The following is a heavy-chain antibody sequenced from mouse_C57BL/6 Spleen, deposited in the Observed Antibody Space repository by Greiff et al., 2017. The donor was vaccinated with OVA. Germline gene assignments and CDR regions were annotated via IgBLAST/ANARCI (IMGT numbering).Heavy chain of an antibody. D-gene: IGHD2-5*01. J-gene: IGHJ3*01. CDR1: GYAFSSSW. V-gene: IGHV1-82*01. CDR2: IYPGDGDT. Sequence: VQLQESGPELVKPGASVKVSCKASGYAFSSSWMNWVKQRPGKGLEWIGRIYPGDGDTNYNGKFKGKATLTADKSSSTAYMQLSSLTSEDSAVYFCARSGSNYECAYWGQGTLVTVSA. CDR3: ARSGSNYECAY.